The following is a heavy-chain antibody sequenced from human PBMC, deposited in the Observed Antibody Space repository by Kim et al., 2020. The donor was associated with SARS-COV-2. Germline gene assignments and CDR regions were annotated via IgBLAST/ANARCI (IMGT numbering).Heavy chain of an antibody. Sequence: GGSLRLSCAASGFTFSNYAMSWVRQAPGKGLEWVSAISHSGVGTYYADSVKGRFTISRDNSRNTLFLQMISLRAGDTALYYCAKKLGDNYGYSDYWGQGTLVTVSS. D-gene: IGHD5-18*01. CDR3: AKKLGDNYGYSDY. V-gene: IGHV3-23*01. CDR2: ISHSGVGT. CDR1: GFTFSNYA. J-gene: IGHJ4*02.